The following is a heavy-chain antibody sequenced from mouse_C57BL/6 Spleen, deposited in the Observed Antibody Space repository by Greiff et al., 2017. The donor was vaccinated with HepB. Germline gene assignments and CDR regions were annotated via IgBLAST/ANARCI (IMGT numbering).Heavy chain of an antibody. CDR3: ARGDYDYDVGWYFDV. D-gene: IGHD2-4*01. V-gene: IGHV1-18*01. CDR2: INPNNGGT. J-gene: IGHJ1*03. CDR1: GYTFTDYN. Sequence: EVKLQESGPELVKPGASVKIPCKASGYTFTDYNMDWVKQSHGKSLEWIGDINPNNGGTIYNQKFKGKATLTVDKSSSTAYMELRSLTSEDTAVYYCARGDYDYDVGWYFDVWGTGTTVTVSS.